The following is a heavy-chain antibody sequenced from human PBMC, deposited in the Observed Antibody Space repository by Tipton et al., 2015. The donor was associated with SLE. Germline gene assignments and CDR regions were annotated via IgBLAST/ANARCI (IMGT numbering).Heavy chain of an antibody. V-gene: IGHV4-59*02. CDR1: GASVSSFC. CDR3: TRGHGARYYFDF. D-gene: IGHD4/OR15-4a*01. J-gene: IGHJ4*02. CDR2: IYYSGST. Sequence: TLSLTCTVSGASVSSFCWNWIRQSPGKGLELIGYIYYSGSTNYNPSLKSRVTISVDTSKNQFSLKLTSVTAADTAVYYCTRGHGARYYFDFWGQGTLVTVSS.